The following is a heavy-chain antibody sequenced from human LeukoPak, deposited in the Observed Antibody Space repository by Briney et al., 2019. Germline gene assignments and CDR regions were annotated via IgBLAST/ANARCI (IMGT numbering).Heavy chain of an antibody. CDR1: GFTFSSYS. J-gene: IGHJ5*02. CDR2: ISSSSSYI. CDR3: AGDVNPLYCGSTSWYSIDP. D-gene: IGHD2-2*01. Sequence: GGSLRLSCAASGFTFSSYSMNWVRQAPGKGLEWVSSISSSSSYIYYADSVKGRFTISRDNAKNSLDLQMNSLRAEDTAVYYCAGDVNPLYCGSTSWYSIDPWGQGTLVTVSS. V-gene: IGHV3-21*01.